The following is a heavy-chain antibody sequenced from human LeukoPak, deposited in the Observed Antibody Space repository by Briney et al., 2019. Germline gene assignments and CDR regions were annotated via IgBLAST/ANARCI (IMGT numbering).Heavy chain of an antibody. CDR2: ISSTSDYI. CDR1: GYTFSHYI. Sequence: GGSLRLSCAASGYTFSHYIVNWVRQAPGKGLEWVSSISSTSDYIYYADSVKGRFTISRDNTKSSLYLQMNSLRAEDTAVYYCVSGNDPDSTWENYRLDAFDIWGQGTTVIVSS. CDR3: VSGNDPDSTWENYRLDAFDI. D-gene: IGHD3-16*02. J-gene: IGHJ3*02. V-gene: IGHV3-21*01.